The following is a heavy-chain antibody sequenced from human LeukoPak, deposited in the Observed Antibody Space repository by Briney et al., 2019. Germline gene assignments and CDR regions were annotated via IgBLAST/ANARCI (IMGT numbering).Heavy chain of an antibody. V-gene: IGHV5-51*01. D-gene: IGHD4/OR15-4a*01. CDR1: GYSFSTYW. CDR3: ARVKGLLANWDAFDI. J-gene: IGHJ3*02. Sequence: GESLKISCEGSGYSFSTYWIGWVRQMPGKGLECLGIIYPGDSDTRYSPSFQGQVTISADKSITTAYLQWSSLKASDTAIYYCARVKGLLANWDAFDIWGQGTVVTVSS. CDR2: IYPGDSDT.